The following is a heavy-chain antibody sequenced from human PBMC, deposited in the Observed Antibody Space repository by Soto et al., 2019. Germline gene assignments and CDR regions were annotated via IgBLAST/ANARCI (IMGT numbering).Heavy chain of an antibody. D-gene: IGHD3-10*01. V-gene: IGHV4-59*02. Sequence: PSLTCTVSGGSVNNNYWSWMRQPPGRGLEWIGYIFSNGRTNYNPSLESRVAISVDTSKNQLSLKLRSVTAADTAVYYCARGGDNSPWYYSLWGQGTLVTVSS. CDR3: ARGGDNSPWYYSL. CDR1: GGSVNNNY. CDR2: IFSNGRT. J-gene: IGHJ4*02.